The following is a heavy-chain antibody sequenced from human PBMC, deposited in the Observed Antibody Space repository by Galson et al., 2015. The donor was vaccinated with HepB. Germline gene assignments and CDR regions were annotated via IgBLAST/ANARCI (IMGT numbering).Heavy chain of an antibody. CDR1: GFTFSSYS. CDR2: ISSSSSYI. D-gene: IGHD3-22*01. J-gene: IGHJ4*02. Sequence: SLRLSCAASGFTFSSYSMNWVRQAPGKGLEWVSSISSSSSYIYYADSVKGRFTISRDNAKNSLYLQMNSLRAEDTAVYYCARDVTPNYYNSSGYYRRIYYFDYWGQGTLVTVSS. CDR3: ARDVTPNYYNSSGYYRRIYYFDY. V-gene: IGHV3-21*01.